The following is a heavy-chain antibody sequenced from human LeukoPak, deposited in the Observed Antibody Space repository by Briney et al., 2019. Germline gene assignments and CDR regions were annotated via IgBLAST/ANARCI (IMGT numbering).Heavy chain of an antibody. D-gene: IGHD3-10*01. CDR3: ARGRGSGTDYFDY. CDR1: GFTFSSYA. CDR2: LGRGGGTA. V-gene: IGHV3-23*01. J-gene: IGHJ4*02. Sequence: GGSLRLSCAASGFTFSSYAMSWVRQAPGKGLEWVSALGRGGGTAYYADSVKGRFTISRDNSKNTLYLQMNSLRAEDTAVYYCARGRGSGTDYFDYWGQGTLVTVSS.